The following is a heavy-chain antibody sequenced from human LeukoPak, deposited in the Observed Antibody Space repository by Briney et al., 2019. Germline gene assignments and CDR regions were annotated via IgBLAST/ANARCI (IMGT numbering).Heavy chain of an antibody. V-gene: IGHV4-59*01. Sequence: PSETLSLTCTVSGGSISSYYWSWIRQPPGKGLEWIGYIYYSGSTNYNPSPKSRVTISVDTSKNQFSLKLSSVTAADTAVYYCARQLANFDYWGQGTLVTVSS. CDR2: IYYSGST. CDR1: GGSISSYY. J-gene: IGHJ4*02. CDR3: ARQLANFDY. D-gene: IGHD3-3*02.